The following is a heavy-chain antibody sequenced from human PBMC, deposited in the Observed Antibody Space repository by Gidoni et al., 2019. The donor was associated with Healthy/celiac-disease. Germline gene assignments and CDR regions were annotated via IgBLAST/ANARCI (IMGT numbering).Heavy chain of an antibody. Sequence: EVQLLESGGGLVQPGGSLRLSCAASGFTFSSYAMSWVRQAPGKGMEWVSAISGSGGSTYYADSVKGRFTISRDNSKNALYLQMNSLRAEDTAVYYCAKDASPDYYYDSSGYDYWGQGTLVTVSS. V-gene: IGHV3-23*01. CDR1: GFTFSSYA. J-gene: IGHJ4*02. CDR2: ISGSGGST. D-gene: IGHD3-22*01. CDR3: AKDASPDYYYDSSGYDY.